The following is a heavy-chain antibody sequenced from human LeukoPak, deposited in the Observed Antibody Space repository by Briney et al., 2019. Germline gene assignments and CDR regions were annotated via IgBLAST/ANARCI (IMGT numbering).Heavy chain of an antibody. CDR2: ISYDGSNK. J-gene: IGHJ4*02. Sequence: PGGSLRLSCAASGFTFSSYGMHWVRQAPGKGLEWVAVISYDGSNKYYADSVKGRFTISRDNSKNTLYLQMNSLRAEDTAVYYCAREGWGKVAAPHWGQGTLVTVSS. CDR3: AREGWGKVAAPH. CDR1: GFTFSSYG. D-gene: IGHD2-15*01. V-gene: IGHV3-30*03.